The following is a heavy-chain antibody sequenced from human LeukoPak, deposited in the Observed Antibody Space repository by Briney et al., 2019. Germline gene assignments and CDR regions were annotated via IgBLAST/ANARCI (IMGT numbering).Heavy chain of an antibody. V-gene: IGHV3-23*01. CDR2: VDGGGGGT. J-gene: IGHJ4*02. D-gene: IGHD6-13*01. Sequence: GGSLRLSCAASGFTFSSYAVGWVRQAPGKGLEWVSSVDGGGGGTYYADSVKGRFTISRDNSKDTLYLQMNGLRAEDTAVYFCAKQSAGSAAWYSLHYDFWGQGTLVTVSS. CDR3: AKQSAGSAAWYSLHYDF. CDR1: GFTFSSYA.